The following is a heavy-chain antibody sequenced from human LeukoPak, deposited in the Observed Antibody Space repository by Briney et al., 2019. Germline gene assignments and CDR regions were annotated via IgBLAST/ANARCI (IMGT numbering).Heavy chain of an antibody. V-gene: IGHV4-34*01. CDR2: INHSGST. CDR3: ARGYSYGSGY. Sequence: SETLSLTCAVYGVSFSGYYWSWIRQPPGKGLEWIGEINHSGSTNYNPSLKSRVTISVDTSKNQFSLKLSSVTAADTAVYYCARGYSYGSGYWGQGTLVTVSS. CDR1: GVSFSGYY. D-gene: IGHD5-18*01. J-gene: IGHJ4*02.